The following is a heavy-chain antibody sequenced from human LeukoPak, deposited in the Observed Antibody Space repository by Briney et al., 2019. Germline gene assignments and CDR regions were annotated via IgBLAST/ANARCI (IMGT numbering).Heavy chain of an antibody. CDR1: GFTFSSYS. CDR3: ARDTRGGYDLGVY. D-gene: IGHD5-12*01. Sequence: GGSLTLSCAASGFTFSSYSMNWVRQGPGKGLEWVSSISSSSSYIYYADSVKGRFTISRDNAKNSLYLQMNSLRAEDTAVYYCARDTRGGYDLGVYWGQGTLVTVSS. V-gene: IGHV3-21*01. J-gene: IGHJ4*02. CDR2: ISSSSSYI.